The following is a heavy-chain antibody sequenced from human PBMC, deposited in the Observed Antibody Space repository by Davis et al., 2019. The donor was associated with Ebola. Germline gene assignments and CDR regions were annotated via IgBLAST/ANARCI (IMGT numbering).Heavy chain of an antibody. CDR3: AKSGLSFGVVKYHYGMDV. D-gene: IGHD3-3*01. Sequence: GESLKISCATSGFTFSSRAMTWVRQAPGKGLEWVTGISGSGISTYYADSVKGRFTISRDNSKNMLYLEMNSLRADDTAIYYCAKSGLSFGVVKYHYGMDVWGKGTTVTVSS. CDR1: GFTFSSRA. J-gene: IGHJ6*04. V-gene: IGHV3-23*01. CDR2: ISGSGIST.